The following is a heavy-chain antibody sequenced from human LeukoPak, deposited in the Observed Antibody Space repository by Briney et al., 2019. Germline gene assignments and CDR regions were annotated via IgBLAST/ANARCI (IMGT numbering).Heavy chain of an antibody. J-gene: IGHJ6*03. CDR3: ARYGAAPAAYYYYYMDV. CDR1: GFTFSSCW. Sequence: GGSLRLSCAASGFTFSSCWMTWVRQAPGKGLEWVANIKQDGSEKYYVDSVKGRFTVSRDNAKKSLYLQMNSLRAEDTAVYYCARYGAAPAAYYYYYMDVWGKGTTVTVSS. V-gene: IGHV3-7*01. CDR2: IKQDGSEK. D-gene: IGHD2-2*01.